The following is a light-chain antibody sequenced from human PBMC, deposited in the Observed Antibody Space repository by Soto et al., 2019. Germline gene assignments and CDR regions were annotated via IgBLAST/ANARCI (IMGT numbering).Light chain of an antibody. CDR1: QSISSY. V-gene: IGKV1-39*01. J-gene: IGKJ1*01. Sequence: DIQMTQSPSSLSASVGDRVTITCRASQSISSYLNWYQQKPGKAPKLLIYAASSLQSGVPSGFSGSGSGTDFTLTISSLQPEDFATYYCPQSYSTPWTFGQGTKVDNK. CDR3: PQSYSTPWT. CDR2: AAS.